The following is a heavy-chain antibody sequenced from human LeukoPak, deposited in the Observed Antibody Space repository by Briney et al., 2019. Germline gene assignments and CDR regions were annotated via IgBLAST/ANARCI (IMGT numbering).Heavy chain of an antibody. CDR1: GGSISSYY. CDR2: IYTSGST. Sequence: SETLSLTCTASGGSISSYYWSWIRQPAGKGLEWIWRIYTSGSTNYNPSLKSRVTMSVDTSKNQFSLKLSSVTAADTAVYYCARGPNNQVVRGLIGYYYMDVWGKGTTVTVSS. CDR3: ARGPNNQVVRGLIGYYYMDV. D-gene: IGHD3-10*01. V-gene: IGHV4-4*07. J-gene: IGHJ6*03.